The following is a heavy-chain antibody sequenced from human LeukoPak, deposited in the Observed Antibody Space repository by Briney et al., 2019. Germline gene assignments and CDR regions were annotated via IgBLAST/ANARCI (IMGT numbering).Heavy chain of an antibody. CDR1: GFTFSRHW. CDR3: AREVPRWGKCSSAWYSEYYFDY. V-gene: IGHV3-7*01. J-gene: IGHJ4*02. Sequence: PGGSLRLSCAASGFTFSRHWMSWVRQAPGKGLEWVANIKQDGSEKFYVDSVKGRFTISRDNGKNSLFLQMNSLRAEDTAVYYCAREVPRWGKCSSAWYSEYYFDYWGQGTLVTVSS. CDR2: IKQDGSEK. D-gene: IGHD6-19*01.